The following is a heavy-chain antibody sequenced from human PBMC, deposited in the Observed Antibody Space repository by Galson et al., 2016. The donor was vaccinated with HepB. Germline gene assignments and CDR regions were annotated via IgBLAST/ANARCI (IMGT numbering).Heavy chain of an antibody. CDR1: GFTFGSYG. V-gene: IGHV3-30*18. CDR2: ISYDASKK. J-gene: IGHJ1*01. Sequence: SLRLSCAASGFTFGSYGMHWVRQAPGKGLEWVAVISYDASKKHYADSVKGRFTISRDKSKNTLYLQMNSLRAEDTAVYYCAKSPLMFFGGVLGYFQHWGQGTLVTVSS. D-gene: IGHD3-10*01. CDR3: AKSPLMFFGGVLGYFQH.